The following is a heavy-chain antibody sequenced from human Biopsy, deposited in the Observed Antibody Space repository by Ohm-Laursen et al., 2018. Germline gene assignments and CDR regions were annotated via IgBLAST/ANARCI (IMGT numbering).Heavy chain of an antibody. CDR3: ARGNGPSA. D-gene: IGHD4-11*01. V-gene: IGHV3-7*04. J-gene: IGHJ5*02. CDR1: GLTFTSDW. Sequence: SLRLSCTASGLTFTSDWMSWVRQAPGKGLEWVAIIREHGNEEFYVDSVKGRFTISRDNARNSVYLQMNSLRAEDTAIYYCARGNGPSAWGQGTLVTVSS. CDR2: IREHGNEE.